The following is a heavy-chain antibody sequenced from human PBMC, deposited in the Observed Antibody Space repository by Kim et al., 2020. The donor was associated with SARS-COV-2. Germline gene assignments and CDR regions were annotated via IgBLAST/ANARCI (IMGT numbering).Heavy chain of an antibody. Sequence: DSVKGRFTISRANAKNSLYLQMNSLRAEDTAVYYCARDRDYNYYYYGMDVWGQGTTVTVSS. CDR3: ARDRDYNYYYYGMDV. J-gene: IGHJ6*02. V-gene: IGHV3-21*01. D-gene: IGHD4-4*01.